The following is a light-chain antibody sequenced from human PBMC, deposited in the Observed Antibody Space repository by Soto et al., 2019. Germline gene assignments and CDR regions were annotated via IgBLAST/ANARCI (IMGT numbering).Light chain of an antibody. Sequence: QSALTQPASVSGSPGQSITISCTGTSSDVGAYNYVSWFQQHPGKAPKLIIYDVSNWPSGVSNRFSGSKSGYTASLTISGLHVEDEADYYCSSYTPSSTYVFGTGTKVTVL. J-gene: IGLJ1*01. CDR2: DVS. V-gene: IGLV2-14*03. CDR3: SSYTPSSTYV. CDR1: SSDVGAYNY.